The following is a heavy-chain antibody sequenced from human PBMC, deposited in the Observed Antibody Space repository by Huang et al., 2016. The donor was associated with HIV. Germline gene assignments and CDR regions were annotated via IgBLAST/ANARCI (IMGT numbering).Heavy chain of an antibody. J-gene: IGHJ3*02. D-gene: IGHD3-3*01. CDR1: GGSISTGNYD. Sequence: QVQLQESGPGLVKPSETLSLTCTVSGGSISTGNYDWSWIRQPAGKGLEWVGHLSTGGSANHNPSLKSRVTISLDTSKTQFSLKLSSVTAADSAVYYCARVESGYYDAFDIWGPGTTVTVSS. CDR3: ARVESGYYDAFDI. CDR2: LSTGGSA. V-gene: IGHV4-61*09.